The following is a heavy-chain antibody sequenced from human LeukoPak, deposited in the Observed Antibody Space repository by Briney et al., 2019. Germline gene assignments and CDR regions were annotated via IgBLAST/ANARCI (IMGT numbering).Heavy chain of an antibody. Sequence: GRSLRLSYAASGFTFSNYAMHWVRQAPGKGLEWVAVISYDGSNKYYADSVKGRFTISRDNSKNTLYLQMNSLRAEDTAVYYCARAPSTMIGSGFDYWGQGTLVTVSS. J-gene: IGHJ4*02. CDR1: GFTFSNYA. CDR2: ISYDGSNK. CDR3: ARAPSTMIGSGFDY. V-gene: IGHV3-30*04. D-gene: IGHD3-22*01.